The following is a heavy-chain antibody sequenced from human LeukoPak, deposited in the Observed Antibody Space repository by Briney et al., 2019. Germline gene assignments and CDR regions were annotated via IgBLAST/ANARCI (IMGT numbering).Heavy chain of an antibody. CDR2: IIPIFGTA. D-gene: IGHD3-3*01. V-gene: IGHV1-69*05. J-gene: IGHJ4*02. CDR3: ARVRITIFGVVITPFDY. Sequence: SVKVSCKASGGTFSSYAISWVRQAPGQGLEWMGGIIPIFGTANYAQKLQGRVTMTTDTSTSTAYMELRSLRSDDTAVYYCARVRITIFGVVITPFDYWGQGTLVTVSS. CDR1: GGTFSSYA.